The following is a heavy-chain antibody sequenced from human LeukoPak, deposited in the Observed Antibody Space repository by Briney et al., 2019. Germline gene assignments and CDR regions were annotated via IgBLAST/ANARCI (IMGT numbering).Heavy chain of an antibody. V-gene: IGHV4-39*01. J-gene: IGHJ4*02. CDR3: ARRWGNIVGVTYEY. CDR1: GSSITSVSHY. D-gene: IGHD3-16*01. CDR2: IYYTGST. Sequence: SETLSLTCTISGSSITSVSHYCGWIRQPPGKGLEWIGDIYYTGSTYYSPSLRSRVTMSVHTSENQFSLRLNSVTAVGTAVYYCARRWGNIVGVTYEYWGQGTLVTVSS.